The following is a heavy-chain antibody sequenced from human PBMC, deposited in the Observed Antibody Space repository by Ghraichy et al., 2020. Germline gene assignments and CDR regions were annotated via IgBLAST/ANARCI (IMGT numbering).Heavy chain of an antibody. V-gene: IGHV3-7*01. CDR2: VKPDGGEK. J-gene: IGHJ3*01. Sequence: GGSLRLSCAASGFMFSSYWVTWVRQAPGKGLEGVANVKPDGGEKNYVGSVKGRFTISRDNAKKSLYLQMNSLRAEDTAVYYCAKCRGTTWNDALDVWGQGTMVTVSS. CDR1: GFMFSSYW. D-gene: IGHD1-1*01. CDR3: AKCRGTTWNDALDV.